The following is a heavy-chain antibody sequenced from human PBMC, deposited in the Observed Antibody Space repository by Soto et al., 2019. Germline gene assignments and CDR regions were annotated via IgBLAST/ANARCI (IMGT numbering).Heavy chain of an antibody. J-gene: IGHJ4*02. CDR3: ARRSNSGWYFDY. CDR2: IYYSGST. Sequence: SETLSLTCTVSGGSISSSSYYWGWIRQPPGKGLEWIGIIYYSGSTYYNPSLKSRVTISVDTSKNQFSMELSSVTAADTALYYCARRSNSGWYFDYWGQGTLVTVSS. D-gene: IGHD6-19*01. CDR1: GGSISSSSYY. V-gene: IGHV4-39*01.